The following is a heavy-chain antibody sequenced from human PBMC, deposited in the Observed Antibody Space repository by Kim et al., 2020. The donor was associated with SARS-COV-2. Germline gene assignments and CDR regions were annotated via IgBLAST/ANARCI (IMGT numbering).Heavy chain of an antibody. CDR3: ARVVVGAKGNWFDP. J-gene: IGHJ5*02. D-gene: IGHD2-15*01. Sequence: GGSLRLSCVEPGLTSSRYVITWVRQAPGKGLEWLSGISGDVMSGSDDTTYYADSVKGRFTISRDNSKNTLYLQMNNLRAEDTATYYCARVVVGAKGNWFDPWGQGTLVTVSS. V-gene: IGHV3-23*01. CDR1: GLTSSRYV. CDR2: ISGDVMSGSDDTT.